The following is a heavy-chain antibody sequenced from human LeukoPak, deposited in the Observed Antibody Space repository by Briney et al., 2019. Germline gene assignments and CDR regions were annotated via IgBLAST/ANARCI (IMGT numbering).Heavy chain of an antibody. V-gene: IGHV4-30-2*01. D-gene: IGHD3-22*01. Sequence: SETLSLTCTVSGGSISSGGYYWSWIRQPPGKGLEWIGYIYHSGSTYYNPSLKSRVTISVDRSKNQFSLKLSSVTAADTAVYYCARQFKYYYDSSGYSYFDYWGQGTLVTVSS. CDR1: GGSISSGGYY. CDR3: ARQFKYYYDSSGYSYFDY. CDR2: IYHSGST. J-gene: IGHJ4*02.